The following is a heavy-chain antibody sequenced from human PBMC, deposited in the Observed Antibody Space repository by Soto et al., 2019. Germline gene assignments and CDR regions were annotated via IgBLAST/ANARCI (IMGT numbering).Heavy chain of an antibody. CDR2: LKPDNGGT. Sequence: QVQLVQSGAEVKPPGASVKVSCKASGYTFTGHYMHWVRQVSGRRLEFLGWLKPDNGGTYYAPKWQGRVTFTRDTSNTIAYMEMSGLHSDDTAVYFCARDLCPLGSGSPCPTFGMDVLGQGTTVAVTS. CDR1: GYTFTGHY. D-gene: IGHD3-10*01. J-gene: IGHJ6*02. V-gene: IGHV1-2*02. CDR3: ARDLCPLGSGSPCPTFGMDV.